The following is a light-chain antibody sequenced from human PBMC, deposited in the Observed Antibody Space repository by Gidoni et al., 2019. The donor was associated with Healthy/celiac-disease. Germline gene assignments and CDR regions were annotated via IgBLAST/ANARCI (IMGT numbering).Light chain of an antibody. V-gene: IGLV2-14*01. J-gene: IGLJ3*02. CDR3: SSYTSSSTLGV. CDR2: EVS. CDR1: SSDGGGYNY. Sequence: QSALTQPASVSGSPGQSITISCTGTSSDGGGYNYVSWYQQHPGKAPKLMIYEVSTRPSGVSNRFSGSKSGNTASLTISGLQAEDEADYYCSSYTSSSTLGVFGGGTKLTVL.